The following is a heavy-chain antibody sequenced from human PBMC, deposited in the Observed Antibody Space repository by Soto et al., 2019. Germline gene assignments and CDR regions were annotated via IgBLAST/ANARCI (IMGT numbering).Heavy chain of an antibody. CDR3: ARGDFDRSANYYAAGFDP. CDR1: GYTFTAYY. D-gene: IGHD3-22*01. V-gene: IGHV1-2*02. Sequence: QVQLVQSGAEVKKPGASVKVSCKASGYTFTAYYMHWLRQPPGQGLEWMGWINPNSGGTKYAQKFQGRVTMTNDTSISTAYMELIRLGSDVTAVYDWARGDFDRSANYYAAGFDPWGQGTLVTVSS. CDR2: INPNSGGT. J-gene: IGHJ5*02.